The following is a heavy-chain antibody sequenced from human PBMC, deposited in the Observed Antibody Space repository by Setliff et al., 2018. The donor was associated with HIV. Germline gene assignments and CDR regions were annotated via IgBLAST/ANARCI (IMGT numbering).Heavy chain of an antibody. Sequence: ASVKVSCKASGYTFNTYDLVWVRQTSGQGLEWMGSMNANSGSAVYAPQFQGRVTMTGDTSISTAYMELSRLRSDDTAVYYCAREGVVLAAISERWFDPWGQGTLVTVSS. CDR3: AREGVVLAAISERWFDP. CDR1: GYTFNTYD. V-gene: IGHV1-8*02. J-gene: IGHJ5*02. CDR2: MNANSGSA. D-gene: IGHD2-15*01.